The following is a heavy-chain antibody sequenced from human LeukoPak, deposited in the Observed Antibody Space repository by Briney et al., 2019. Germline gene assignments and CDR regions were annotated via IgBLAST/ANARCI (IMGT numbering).Heavy chain of an antibody. Sequence: GGSLRLSCAASGFTFSTYWMHWVRKAPEKGLVWVSDINNDGSRRAYADSVKGRFTISRDNAKNTLYLQMNSLRAEDTAVYYCARDPYKGFDLWGQGTLVTVSS. J-gene: IGHJ5*02. CDR3: ARDPYKGFDL. CDR2: INNDGSRR. D-gene: IGHD3-10*01. V-gene: IGHV3-74*01. CDR1: GFTFSTYW.